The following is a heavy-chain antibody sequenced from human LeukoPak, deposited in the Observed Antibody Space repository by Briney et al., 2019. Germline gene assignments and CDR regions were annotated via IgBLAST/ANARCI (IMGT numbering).Heavy chain of an antibody. CDR2: IYGGGST. CDR1: GFTVSNNY. CDR3: AKEGALGYCSSTSCYYYYGMDV. Sequence: GGSLRLSCVVSGFTVSNNYMKWVRQAPGKGLEWVSTIYGGGSTYYADSVKGRFTISRDNSKNTLYLQMNSLRAEDTAVYYCAKEGALGYCSSTSCYYYYGMDVWGQGTTVTVSS. J-gene: IGHJ6*02. V-gene: IGHV3-53*01. D-gene: IGHD2-2*01.